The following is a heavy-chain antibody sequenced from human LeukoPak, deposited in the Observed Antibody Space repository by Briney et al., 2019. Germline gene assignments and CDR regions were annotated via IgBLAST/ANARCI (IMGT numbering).Heavy chain of an antibody. CDR3: STDRRASAGFYFDS. D-gene: IGHD6-13*01. CDR1: GFTFSSYG. Sequence: GGSLRLSCAASGFTFSSYGMHWVRQAPGKGLEWVAFIRYDGSNKYYADSVKGRFTISRDNSKNTLYLQMNSLRAEDTAVYYCSTDRRASAGFYFDSWGQGTLVTVSS. CDR2: IRYDGSNK. V-gene: IGHV3-30*02. J-gene: IGHJ4*02.